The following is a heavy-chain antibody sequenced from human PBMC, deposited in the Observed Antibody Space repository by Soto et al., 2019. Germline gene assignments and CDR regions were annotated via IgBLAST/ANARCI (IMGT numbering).Heavy chain of an antibody. V-gene: IGHV3-30*03. CDR2: ISYDGRYI. CDR3: ARDVTDYVLDV. Sequence: QMQLVELGGGVVQPGNSLRLSCAASGFIFSNYAMHWVRQAPGKGLEWVALISYDGRYIYYADSVKGRFAISRDNSKKTVELLMNSLRREDTAVYYCARDVTDYVLDVWGQGTTVNVS. D-gene: IGHD3-9*01. CDR1: GFIFSNYA. J-gene: IGHJ6*02.